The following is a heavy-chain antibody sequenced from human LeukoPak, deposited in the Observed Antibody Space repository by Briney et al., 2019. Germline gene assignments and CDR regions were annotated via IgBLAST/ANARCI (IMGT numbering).Heavy chain of an antibody. V-gene: IGHV3-30*18. CDR1: GFTFSTYG. Sequence: GGSLRLSCAASGFTFSTYGMHWVRQAPGTGLEWVAVISYDGSNKYYADSVKGRFTISRDNSKNTPYLQMDSLRVEDTALYYCAKAYYDTSAYYRTPFDYWGQGTLVTVSS. CDR3: AKAYYDTSAYYRTPFDY. D-gene: IGHD3-22*01. J-gene: IGHJ4*02. CDR2: ISYDGSNK.